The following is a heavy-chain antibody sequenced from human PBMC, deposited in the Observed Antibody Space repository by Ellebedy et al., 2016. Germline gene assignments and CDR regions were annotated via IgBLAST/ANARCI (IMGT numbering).Heavy chain of an antibody. CDR1: GYTFTGYY. Sequence: ASVKVSCXASGYTFTGYYMHWVRQAPGQGLEWMGIINPSGGSTSYAQKFQGRVTMTRDTSTSTVYMELSSLRSEDTAVYYCARGGVVGAPLGPFDYWGQGTLVTVSS. CDR2: INPSGGST. D-gene: IGHD1-26*01. V-gene: IGHV1-46*03. J-gene: IGHJ4*02. CDR3: ARGGVVGAPLGPFDY.